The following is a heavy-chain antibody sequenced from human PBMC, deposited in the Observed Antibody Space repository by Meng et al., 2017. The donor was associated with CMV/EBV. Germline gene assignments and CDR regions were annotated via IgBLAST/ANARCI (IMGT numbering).Heavy chain of an antibody. Sequence: SNSGEYYWSWSGPAPGKSVWWNGYIYYNVSNYNNPTQKRRVTIAVHAPKHQYTLKRGSVTAADRAVYYCAREAWDYGSNYGGNFDYWGQGTLVTVSS. D-gene: IGHD4-23*01. J-gene: IGHJ4*02. CDR1: SNSGEYY. V-gene: IGHV4-30-4*08. CDR3: AREAWDYGSNYGGNFDY. CDR2: IYYNVSN.